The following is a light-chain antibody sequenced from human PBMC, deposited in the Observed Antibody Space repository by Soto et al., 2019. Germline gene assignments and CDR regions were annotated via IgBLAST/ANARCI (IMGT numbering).Light chain of an antibody. CDR2: EVS. Sequence: QSVLTQPASVSGSPGQAITISCTGTSSDVGSYNLVSWYQQHPGKAPKLMIYEVSKRPSGVSNRFSGSKSGNTASLAISGLQAEDEADYYCCSYAGRSRVFGTGTKVTVL. CDR1: SSDVGSYNL. J-gene: IGLJ1*01. V-gene: IGLV2-23*02. CDR3: CSYAGRSRV.